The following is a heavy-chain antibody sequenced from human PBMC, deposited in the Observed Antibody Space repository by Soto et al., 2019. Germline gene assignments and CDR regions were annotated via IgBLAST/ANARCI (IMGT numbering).Heavy chain of an antibody. CDR3: ARDAGWSGWLRPYYDAFDI. Sequence: SETLSLTCAVYGGSFSGYYWSWIRQPPGKGLEWIGEINHSGSTNYNPSLKSRVTISVDTSKNQFSLKLSSVTAADTAVYYCARDAGWSGWLRPYYDAFDIWGQGTMVTVSS. CDR1: GGSFSGYY. J-gene: IGHJ3*02. D-gene: IGHD6-19*01. V-gene: IGHV4-34*01. CDR2: INHSGST.